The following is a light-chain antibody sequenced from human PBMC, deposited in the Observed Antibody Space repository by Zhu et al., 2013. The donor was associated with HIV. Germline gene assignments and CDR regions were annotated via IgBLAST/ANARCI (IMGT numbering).Light chain of an antibody. CDR3: QQYYGVPT. J-gene: IGKJ2*01. CDR1: QTISHSSTNENY. Sequence: DIVMTQSPDSLAVSLGERATINCKSSQTISHSSTNENYLAWYQQKPGQPPKLLIHWASIRESGVPDRFSGSGSGTDFTLTISSLQAEDVAVYSCQQYYGVPTFGLGTKVEIK. CDR2: WAS. V-gene: IGKV4-1*01.